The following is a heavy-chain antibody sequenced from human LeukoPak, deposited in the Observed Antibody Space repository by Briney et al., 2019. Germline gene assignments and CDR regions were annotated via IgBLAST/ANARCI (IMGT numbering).Heavy chain of an antibody. CDR1: GGSISSYY. Sequence: SETLSLTCTVSGGSISSYYWSWIRQPPGKGLEWIGYIYYSGSTNYNPSLKSRVTISVDTSKNQFSLKLSSVPAADTAVYYCARVVAVAGTFLFDYWGQGTLVTVSS. J-gene: IGHJ4*02. CDR3: ARVVAVAGTFLFDY. D-gene: IGHD6-19*01. CDR2: IYYSGST. V-gene: IGHV4-59*01.